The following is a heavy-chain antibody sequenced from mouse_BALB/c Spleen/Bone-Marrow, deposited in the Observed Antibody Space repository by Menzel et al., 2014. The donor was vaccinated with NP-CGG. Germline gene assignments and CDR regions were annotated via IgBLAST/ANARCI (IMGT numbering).Heavy chain of an antibody. CDR1: GFSLTFYG. J-gene: IGHJ4*01. Sequence: VMLVESGPGLVQPSQSLSITCTVSGFSLTFYGIYWVRQSPGKGLEWLGVIWSGGSTDYNAAFISRLSISKDNSKSQVFFKMNSLQANDTAIYYCARNVIKRGAMDYWGQGTSVTVSS. CDR3: ARNVIKRGAMDY. V-gene: IGHV2-2*02. D-gene: IGHD2-4*01. CDR2: IWSGGST.